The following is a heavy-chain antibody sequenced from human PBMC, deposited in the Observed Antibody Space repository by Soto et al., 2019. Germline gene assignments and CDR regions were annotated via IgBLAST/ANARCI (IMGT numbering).Heavy chain of an antibody. CDR1: GYTLIELS. CDR2: FDPGHGDT. Sequence: ASVKVSCKVSGYTLIELSMHWVRQAPGKGLEWMGGFDPGHGDTIYAQKFQGRVTMTEDTSTDTAYMELSSLRSEDTAVYYCATAATVARVIDWFDPWGQGTPVTVSS. CDR3: ATAATVARVIDWFDP. V-gene: IGHV1-24*01. D-gene: IGHD4-17*01. J-gene: IGHJ5*02.